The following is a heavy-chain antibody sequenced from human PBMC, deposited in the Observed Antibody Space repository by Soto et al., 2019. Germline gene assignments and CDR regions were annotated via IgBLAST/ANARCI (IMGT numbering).Heavy chain of an antibody. Sequence: EVQLLESGGGLVQPGGSLRLSCAASGFTFSSYAMSWVRQAPGKGLEWVSAISGSGGSTYYADSVKGRITISRDNSKNTPDLQMNSLRAEDTALYYCGKGRGRIVGVASDYWGQGTLVTVSS. CDR2: ISGSGGST. D-gene: IGHD1-26*01. CDR3: GKGRGRIVGVASDY. V-gene: IGHV3-23*01. J-gene: IGHJ4*02. CDR1: GFTFSSYA.